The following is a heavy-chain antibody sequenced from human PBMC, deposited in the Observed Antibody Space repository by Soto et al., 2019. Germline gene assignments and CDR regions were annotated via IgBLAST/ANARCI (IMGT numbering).Heavy chain of an antibody. J-gene: IGHJ6*02. CDR1: GFTLSNHD. CDR3: ARGPGSPRYYNGMDV. CDR2: IGIGGDT. D-gene: IGHD3-10*01. V-gene: IGHV3-13*01. Sequence: EVQLVESGGGLVQPGGSLRLSCAASGFTLSNHDMYWVRQGQGKGLEWVSAIGIGGDTYYPGSVKGRFTISRQNARNSLYLQMNNLRAGDTAVYYCARGPGSPRYYNGMDVWGQGTTVTVSS.